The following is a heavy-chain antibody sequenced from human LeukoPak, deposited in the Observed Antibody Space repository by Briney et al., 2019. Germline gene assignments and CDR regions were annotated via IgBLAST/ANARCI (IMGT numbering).Heavy chain of an antibody. CDR2: IIPIFGTA. D-gene: IGHD2-2*01. CDR1: GGTFSSYV. V-gene: IGHV1-69*13. CDR3: ARESCSTSCYSEAYNWFDP. J-gene: IGHJ5*02. Sequence: SVKVSCKASGGTFSSYVISWVRQAPGQGLEWMGGIIPIFGTANYAQKFQGRVTITADESTSTAYMELSSLRSEDTAVYYCARESCSTSCYSEAYNWFDPWGQGTLVTVSS.